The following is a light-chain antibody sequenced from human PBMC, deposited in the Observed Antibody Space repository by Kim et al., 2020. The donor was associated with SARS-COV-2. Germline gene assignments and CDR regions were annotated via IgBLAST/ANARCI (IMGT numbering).Light chain of an antibody. Sequence: KTATISCTRSSGSIDSNYVQWYQQRPGSAPTTVIYEDNQRPSGVPDRFSGSVDSSSNSASLTISGLKTEDEADYYCQSYDNTNVVFGGGTQLTVL. CDR3: QSYDNTNVV. J-gene: IGLJ2*01. CDR1: SGSIDSNY. CDR2: EDN. V-gene: IGLV6-57*03.